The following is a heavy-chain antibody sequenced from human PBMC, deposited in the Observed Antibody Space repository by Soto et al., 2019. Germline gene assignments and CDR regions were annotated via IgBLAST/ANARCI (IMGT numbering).Heavy chain of an antibody. D-gene: IGHD3-10*01. CDR2: LYYGRSA. CDR3: ARHLLLWFGETYYYGMDV. J-gene: IGHJ6*02. V-gene: IGHV4-59*01. Sequence: PSETLSLTCAVSGDSISSYYCMWIRQPPGKGLESIGYLYYGRSANYNPSLKSRVTLSVDTSTNQCSLTLSSMTAADTAVYYCARHLLLWFGETYYYGMDVWGQGTTVTVSS. CDR1: GDSISSYY.